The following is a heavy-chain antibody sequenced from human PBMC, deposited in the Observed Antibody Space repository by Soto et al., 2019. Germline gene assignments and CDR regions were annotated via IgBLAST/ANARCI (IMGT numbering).Heavy chain of an antibody. D-gene: IGHD1-26*01. Sequence: GGSLRLSCAASGFTFSSYGMHWVRQAPGKGLEWVAVIWYDGSNKYYADSVKGRFTISRDNSKNTLYLQMNSLRAEDTAVYYCARAKAVELYYYYYMDVWGKGTTVTVSS. CDR3: ARAKAVELYYYYYMDV. CDR2: IWYDGSNK. J-gene: IGHJ6*03. V-gene: IGHV3-33*08. CDR1: GFTFSSYG.